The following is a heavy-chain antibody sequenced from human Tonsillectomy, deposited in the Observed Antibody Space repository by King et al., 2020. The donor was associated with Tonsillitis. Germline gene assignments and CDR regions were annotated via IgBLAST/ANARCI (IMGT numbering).Heavy chain of an antibody. J-gene: IGHJ4*02. Sequence: QLVQSGAEVKKPGASVKVSCKASGYTFTNYYMHWVRQAPGQGLEWMGIINPSGCNTGYAQKFQGRLTMTXGTSTRAVXMEVSSLRSADPAVYFFASGGGDWXLXTRIYYFDYWGQXTLVTVSP. D-gene: IGHD2-21*02. CDR1: GYTFTNYY. CDR2: INPSGCNT. CDR3: ASGGGDWXLXTRIYYFDY. V-gene: IGHV1-46*01.